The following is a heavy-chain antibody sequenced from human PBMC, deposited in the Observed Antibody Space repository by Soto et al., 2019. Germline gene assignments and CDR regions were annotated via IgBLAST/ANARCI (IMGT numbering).Heavy chain of an antibody. D-gene: IGHD1-26*01. CDR2: ISYDGSNK. J-gene: IGHJ3*02. CDR3: AKEYTSGVGANNDAFDI. Sequence: GSLRLSCAASGFTFSSYGMHWVRQAPGKGLEWVAVISYDGSNKYYADSVKGRFTISRDNSKNTLYLQMNSLRAEDTAVYYCAKEYTSGVGANNDAFDIWGQGTMVTVSS. V-gene: IGHV3-30*18. CDR1: GFTFSSYG.